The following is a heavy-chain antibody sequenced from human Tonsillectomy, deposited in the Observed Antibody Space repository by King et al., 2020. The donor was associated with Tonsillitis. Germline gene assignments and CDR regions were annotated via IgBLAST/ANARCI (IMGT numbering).Heavy chain of an antibody. D-gene: IGHD4-11*01. CDR2: IGTADDP. CDR1: GFTFRSYD. V-gene: IGHV3-13*05. Sequence: VQLVESGGGLVQPVGSLRLSCAASGFTFRSYDIHWVRQPTGKGLEWVATIGTADDPYYADSVKGRFTISRDNAQDSLYLQMNSLRAGDTAVYYCARATYYYGMDVWGQGTTVTVSS. CDR3: ARATYYYGMDV. J-gene: IGHJ6*02.